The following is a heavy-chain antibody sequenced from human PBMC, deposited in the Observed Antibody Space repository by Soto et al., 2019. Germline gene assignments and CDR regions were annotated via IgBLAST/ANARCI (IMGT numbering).Heavy chain of an antibody. Sequence: ASVKVSCKASGYTFTSYYMYWVRQAPGQGLEWMGIINPSGGSTSYAQKFQGRVTMTRDTSENTLYLQMNSLGAEDTAAYYCAPHVSCSGGSCQYDAFAIRGQGTMVTVSS. D-gene: IGHD2-15*01. CDR2: INPSGGST. CDR1: GYTFTSYY. V-gene: IGHV1-46*01. CDR3: APHVSCSGGSCQYDAFAI. J-gene: IGHJ3*02.